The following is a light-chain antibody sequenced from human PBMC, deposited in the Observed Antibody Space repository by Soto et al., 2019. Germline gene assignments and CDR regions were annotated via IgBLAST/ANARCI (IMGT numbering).Light chain of an antibody. CDR2: EGS. Sequence: QSALTQPASVSGSPGQSITISCTGTSSDVGNYNLVSWYQQHPGKAPKLMIYEGSKRPSGVSNRFSGSKSGNTASLTISILQAEDEADYYCSSYAGSSTYVFGTGIKLTVL. CDR1: SSDVGNYNL. J-gene: IGLJ1*01. V-gene: IGLV2-23*01. CDR3: SSYAGSSTYV.